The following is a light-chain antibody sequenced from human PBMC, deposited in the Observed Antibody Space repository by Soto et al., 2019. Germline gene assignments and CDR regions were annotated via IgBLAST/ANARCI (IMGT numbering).Light chain of an antibody. CDR3: PQYGASPYT. CDR2: GAS. CDR1: QSVSSTY. V-gene: IGKV3-20*01. Sequence: EIVLTQSPGTLSLSPGERATLSCRASQSVSSTYLGWYQQKPGQAPRLLIYGASSRATGIPDRFSGSGSGTDFTLTIRRLEPEDFAVYYCPQYGASPYTFGQGTKL. J-gene: IGKJ2*01.